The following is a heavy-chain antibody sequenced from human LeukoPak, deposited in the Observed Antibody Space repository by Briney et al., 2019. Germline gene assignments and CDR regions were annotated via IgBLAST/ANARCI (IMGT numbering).Heavy chain of an antibody. V-gene: IGHV3-48*04. Sequence: GGSLRLSCAASGFTFSSYSMNWVRQAPGKGLEWVSYISSSSSTIYYADSVKGRFTISRDNAKNSLYLQMNSLRAEDTAVYYCARSSSWYGGDFDLWGRGTLVTVSS. D-gene: IGHD6-13*01. CDR3: ARSSSWYGGDFDL. CDR1: GFTFSSYS. J-gene: IGHJ2*01. CDR2: ISSSSSTI.